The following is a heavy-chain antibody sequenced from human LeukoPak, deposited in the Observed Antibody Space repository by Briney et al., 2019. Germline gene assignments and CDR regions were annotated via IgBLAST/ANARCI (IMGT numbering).Heavy chain of an antibody. CDR1: GGSISSSNYY. J-gene: IGHJ4*02. Sequence: KPSETLSLTCTVSGGSISSSNYYWGWIRQPPGKGLEWIASIYYSGSTYYNPSLKSRVTISVDTSKNQFSLKLSSVTAADTAVYYCARRSSSVWTFDYWGQGTLVTVSS. CDR2: IYYSGST. CDR3: ARRSSSVWTFDY. V-gene: IGHV4-39*01. D-gene: IGHD6-19*01.